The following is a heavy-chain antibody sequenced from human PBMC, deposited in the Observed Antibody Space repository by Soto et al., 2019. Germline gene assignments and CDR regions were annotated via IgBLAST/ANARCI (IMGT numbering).Heavy chain of an antibody. V-gene: IGHV5-51*01. Sequence: GESLKISCKGSGYSFTSYWIGWVRQMPGKGLEWMGIIYPGDSDTRYSPSFQGQVTISADKSISTAYLQWSSLKASDTAMYYCARQDSSGYYPLYHYYGMDVWGQGTTVTVSS. CDR2: IYPGDSDT. CDR3: ARQDSSGYYPLYHYYGMDV. CDR1: GYSFTSYW. D-gene: IGHD3-22*01. J-gene: IGHJ6*02.